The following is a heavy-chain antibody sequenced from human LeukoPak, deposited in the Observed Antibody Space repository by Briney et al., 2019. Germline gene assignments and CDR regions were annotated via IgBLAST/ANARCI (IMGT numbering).Heavy chain of an antibody. V-gene: IGHV1-8*02. CDR3: ARVSKWIQLWFP. Sequence: ASVKVSCKASGYTFTGYYMHWVRQATGQGLEWMGWMNPNSGNTGYAQKFQGRVTMTRNTSISTAYMELSSLRSEDTAVYYCARVSKWIQLWFPWGQGTLVTVSS. CDR2: MNPNSGNT. CDR1: GYTFTGYY. D-gene: IGHD5-18*01. J-gene: IGHJ5*02.